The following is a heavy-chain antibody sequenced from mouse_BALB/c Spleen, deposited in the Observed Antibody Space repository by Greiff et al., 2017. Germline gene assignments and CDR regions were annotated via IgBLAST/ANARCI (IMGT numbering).Heavy chain of an antibody. CDR1: GFTFSSYA. CDR3: ARGKGNYYGSSPFAY. Sequence: EVKLMESGGGLVKPGGSLKLSCAASGFTFSSYAMSWVRQSPEKRLEWVAEISSGGSYTYYPDTVTGRFTISRDNAKNTLYLEMSSLRSEDTAMYYCARGKGNYYGSSPFAYWGQGTLVTVSA. V-gene: IGHV5-9-4*01. J-gene: IGHJ3*01. CDR2: ISSGGSYT. D-gene: IGHD1-1*01.